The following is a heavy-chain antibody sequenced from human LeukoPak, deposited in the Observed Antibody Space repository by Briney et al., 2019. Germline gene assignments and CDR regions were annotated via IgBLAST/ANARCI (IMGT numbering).Heavy chain of an antibody. Sequence: ASVKVSCKASGGTFSSYAISWVRQAPGQGLEWMGWMNPNSGNTGYAQKFQGRVTITRNTSISTAYMELSSLRSEDTAVYYCARVSGYHWESSYDYWGQGTLVTVSS. D-gene: IGHD5-12*01. J-gene: IGHJ4*02. CDR3: ARVSGYHWESSYDY. CDR1: GGTFSSYA. V-gene: IGHV1-8*03. CDR2: MNPNSGNT.